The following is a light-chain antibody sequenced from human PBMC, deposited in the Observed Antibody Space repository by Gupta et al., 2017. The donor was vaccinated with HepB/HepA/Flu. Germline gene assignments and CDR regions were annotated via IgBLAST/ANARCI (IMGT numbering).Light chain of an antibody. Sequence: DIQLTQSPSFLSASVGDRVTITCRATQGISSYLVWYQQKPGKAPKLLIYAASTLQSGVPSRFSGGGSGTEFTLTISSLQPEDFATYYCQQLTSYPLTFGGATKVEIK. CDR1: QGISSY. CDR2: AAS. CDR3: QQLTSYPLT. V-gene: IGKV1-9*01. J-gene: IGKJ4*01.